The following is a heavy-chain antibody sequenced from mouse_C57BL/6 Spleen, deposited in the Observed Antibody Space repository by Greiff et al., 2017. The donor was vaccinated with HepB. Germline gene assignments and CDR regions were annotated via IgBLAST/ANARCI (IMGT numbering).Heavy chain of an antibody. Sequence: QVQLKQPGAELVMPGASVKLSCKASGYTFTSYWMHWVKQRPGQGLEWIGEIDPSDSYTNYNQKFKGKSTLTVDKSSSTAYMQLSSLTSEDSAVYYCARGSITTVVAPFDYWGQGTTLTVSS. CDR3: ARGSITTVVAPFDY. CDR1: GYTFTSYW. V-gene: IGHV1-69*01. CDR2: IDPSDSYT. D-gene: IGHD1-1*01. J-gene: IGHJ2*01.